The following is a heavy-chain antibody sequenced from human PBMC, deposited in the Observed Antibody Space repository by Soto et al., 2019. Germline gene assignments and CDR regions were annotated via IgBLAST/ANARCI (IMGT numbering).Heavy chain of an antibody. CDR1: GFTFSSYA. CDR3: AKARVSGYLRGYLNY. CDR2: ISGSGGST. Sequence: GGSLRLSCAASGFTFSSYAMSWVRQAPGKGLEWVSAISGSGGSTYYADSVKGRFTISRDNSKNTLYLQMNSLRAEDTAVYYCAKARVSGYLRGYLNYWGQGTLVTVSS. J-gene: IGHJ4*02. D-gene: IGHD3-3*01. V-gene: IGHV3-23*01.